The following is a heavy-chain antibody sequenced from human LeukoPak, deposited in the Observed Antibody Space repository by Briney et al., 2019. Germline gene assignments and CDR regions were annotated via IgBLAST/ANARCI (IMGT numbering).Heavy chain of an antibody. CDR1: GFTVSSNY. Sequence: GGSLRLSCAASGFTVSSNYMSWVRQAPGKGLEWVSAISGSGGSTYYADSVKGRFTISRDNSKNTLYLQMNSLRAEDTAVYYCATTFYGSGSYYSSYWYFDLWGRGTLVTVSS. V-gene: IGHV3-23*01. CDR2: ISGSGGST. J-gene: IGHJ2*01. D-gene: IGHD3-10*01. CDR3: ATTFYGSGSYYSSYWYFDL.